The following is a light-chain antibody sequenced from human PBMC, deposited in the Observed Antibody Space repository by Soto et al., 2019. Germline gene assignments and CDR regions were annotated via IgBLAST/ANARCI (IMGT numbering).Light chain of an antibody. CDR1: QSVSSN. CDR3: QQYNNWPPRYT. J-gene: IGKJ2*01. V-gene: IGKV3-15*01. Sequence: EIVMTQSPATLSVSPGERATLSCRPSQSVSSNLAWYQQKLGQAPRLLIYDASTRATGIPARFSGSGSGTEFTLTISSLQSEDVAVYYCQQYNNWPPRYTFGQGTKLEIK. CDR2: DAS.